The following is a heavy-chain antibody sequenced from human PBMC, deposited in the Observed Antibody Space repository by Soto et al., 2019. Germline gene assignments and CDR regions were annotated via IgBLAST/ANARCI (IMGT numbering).Heavy chain of an antibody. CDR3: ARQRTTVVTQAYFDH. CDR1: GESISSSSYY. Sequence: PSETLSLTCIVSGESISSSSYYWGWIRRPPGKGLEWIGSIYYSGRTYYNPSFKSRVTISIDTSKNQFSLKLSSVTATDMAVYYCARQRTTVVTQAYFDHWGQGALVTVSS. J-gene: IGHJ4*02. CDR2: IYYSGRT. V-gene: IGHV4-39*01. D-gene: IGHD2-21*02.